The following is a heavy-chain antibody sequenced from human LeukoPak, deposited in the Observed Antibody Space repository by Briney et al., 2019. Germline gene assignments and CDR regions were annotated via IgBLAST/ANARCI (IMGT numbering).Heavy chain of an antibody. CDR1: GFTFSDYY. J-gene: IGHJ3*02. Sequence: GGSLRLSCAASGFTFSDYYMTWIRQAPGKGLEWVSYISITGGTIYYADSVKGRFTISRDNAKNSLFLQMNSLRVEDTAVYCCERESMYAFTIWGQGTMVTVSS. D-gene: IGHD2/OR15-2a*01. CDR3: ERESMYAFTI. V-gene: IGHV3-11*04. CDR2: ISITGGTI.